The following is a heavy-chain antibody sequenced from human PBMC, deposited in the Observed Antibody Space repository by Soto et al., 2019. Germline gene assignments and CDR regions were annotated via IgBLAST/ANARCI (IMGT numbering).Heavy chain of an antibody. CDR2: IYYSGST. J-gene: IGHJ4*02. Sequence: SETLSLTCTVSGGSISSYYWSWIRQPPGKGLEWIGYIYYSGSTNYNPSLKSRVTISVDTSKNQFSLKLSSVTAADTAVYYCARLRAVVRGGYFDYWGQGTLVTVSS. CDR1: GGSISSYY. D-gene: IGHD6-19*01. CDR3: ARLRAVVRGGYFDY. V-gene: IGHV4-59*01.